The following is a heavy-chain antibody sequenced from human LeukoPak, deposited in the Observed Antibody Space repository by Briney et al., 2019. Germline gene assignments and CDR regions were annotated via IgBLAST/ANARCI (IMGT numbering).Heavy chain of an antibody. CDR1: GFTFRDYF. D-gene: IGHD3-16*01. J-gene: IGHJ4*02. V-gene: IGHV3-11*01. CDR3: ARSGEGQLSG. Sequence: PGGSLRLSCASSGFTFRDYFMIWVRQAPGKGLEGISYISNTCSPRYFADSVKGRFTIFRDNAKNSLYLQMNSLRAEDTAVYYCARSGEGQLSGRGQGTLVTVSS. CDR2: ISNTCSPR.